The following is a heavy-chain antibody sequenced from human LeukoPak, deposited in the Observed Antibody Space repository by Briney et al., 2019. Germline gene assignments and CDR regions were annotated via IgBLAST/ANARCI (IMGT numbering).Heavy chain of an antibody. CDR1: GFTLNNYA. CDR3: ARAPVTSCSGVLCYPFDY. J-gene: IGHJ4*02. CDR2: TSSSDAGT. D-gene: IGHD2-15*01. V-gene: IGHV3-23*01. Sequence: GGSLRLSCAASGFTLNNYAMSWVRQAPGKGLEWVSATSSSDAGTYHADSVRGRFTISRDNSKNTLYLQMNSLRAEGAAVYYCARAPVTSCSGVLCYPFDYWGQGTLVTVSS.